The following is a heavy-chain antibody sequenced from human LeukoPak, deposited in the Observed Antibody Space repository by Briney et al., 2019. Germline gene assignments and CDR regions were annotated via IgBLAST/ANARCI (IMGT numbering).Heavy chain of an antibody. V-gene: IGHV3-7*03. CDR1: GFTFGDTW. J-gene: IGHJ4*02. D-gene: IGHD3/OR15-3a*01. CDR3: TTSYDMGWLIGY. CDR2: IKQDGSEK. Sequence: GGSLRLSCAASGFTFGDTWMNWVRQAPGQGPEWVANIKQDGSEKFYVASVKGRFTISRDNAKNSLYLQMNSLRAEDTALYYCTTSYDMGWLIGYWGQGTLVTVSS.